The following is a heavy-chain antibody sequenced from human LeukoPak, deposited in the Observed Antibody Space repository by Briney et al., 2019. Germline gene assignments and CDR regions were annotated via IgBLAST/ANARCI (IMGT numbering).Heavy chain of an antibody. D-gene: IGHD3-10*01. CDR1: GGSISSGGYY. CDR2: IYYSGST. V-gene: IGHV4-31*03. Sequence: SQTLSLTCTVSGGSISSGGYYGSWIRQHPGKGLEWIGYIYYSGSTYYNPSLKSRVTISVDTSKNQFSLTLTSVTAADTAMYYCARQGYYGSGPPGADALDIWGQGTRVIVSS. CDR3: ARQGYYGSGPPGADALDI. J-gene: IGHJ3*02.